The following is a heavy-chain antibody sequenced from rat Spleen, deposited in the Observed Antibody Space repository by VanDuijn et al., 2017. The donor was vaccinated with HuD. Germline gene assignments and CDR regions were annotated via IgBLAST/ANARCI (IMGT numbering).Heavy chain of an antibody. V-gene: IGHV5-20*01. Sequence: EVQLVESGGGLVQPGRSLKLSCAASGFTFSDYYMAWVRQAPTKGLEWVATISYDDSSTYYRDSVKGRFTISRDNAKSTLYLQMNSLRSEDTATYYCTTDSYFDGTYYPGGFDYWGQGVMVTVSS. CDR2: ISYDDSST. CDR1: GFTFSDYY. J-gene: IGHJ2*01. D-gene: IGHD1-12*02. CDR3: TTDSYFDGTYYPGGFDY.